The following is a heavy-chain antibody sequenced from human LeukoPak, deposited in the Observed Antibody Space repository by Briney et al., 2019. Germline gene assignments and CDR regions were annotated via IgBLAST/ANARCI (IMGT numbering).Heavy chain of an antibody. J-gene: IGHJ4*02. CDR2: INQDGSQE. V-gene: IGHV3-7*01. D-gene: IGHD1-1*01. CDR1: GFTFNSYW. CDR3: ARDNSRNDLEY. Sequence: GGSLRLSCAASGFTFNSYWMNWVRQAPGKGLQWVANINQDGSQEYYVDSVKGRFTISRDNAKNSLYLQINSLRAEDTAVYYCARDNSRNDLEYWGQGTLVTVSS.